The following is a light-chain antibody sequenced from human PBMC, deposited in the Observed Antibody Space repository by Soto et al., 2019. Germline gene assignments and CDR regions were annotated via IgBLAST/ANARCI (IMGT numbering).Light chain of an antibody. CDR2: DVS. Sequence: DIQMTQSPSTLSASVGDRVTIPCRASQTINNQLAWYQQKPGKAPKLLIFDVSSLESGVPSRFSGSGSGTEFTLTISNLQPDDFATYYCQRYDTLWTMFGQGTKVEV. CDR1: QTINNQ. V-gene: IGKV1-5*01. J-gene: IGKJ1*01. CDR3: QRYDTLWTM.